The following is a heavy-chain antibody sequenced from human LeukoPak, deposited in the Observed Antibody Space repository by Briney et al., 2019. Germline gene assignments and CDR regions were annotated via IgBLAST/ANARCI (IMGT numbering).Heavy chain of an antibody. Sequence: GGSLRLSCAASGFTFSSSWMHWVRQGPGKGLVWVARMNADGRTINYADSVKGRFTISRDNAKNTLYLQMNSLRTEDAAVYYCARAGNYYLDLWGRGTQVTVSS. V-gene: IGHV3-74*01. J-gene: IGHJ2*01. D-gene: IGHD1-7*01. CDR2: MNADGRTI. CDR3: ARAGNYYLDL. CDR1: GFTFSSSW.